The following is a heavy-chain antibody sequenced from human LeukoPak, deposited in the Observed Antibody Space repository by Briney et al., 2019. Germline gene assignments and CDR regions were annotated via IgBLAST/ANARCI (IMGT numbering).Heavy chain of an antibody. CDR1: GDSISSSSYY. CDR3: ARDPPDSGSQGIDY. CDR2: IYYSGST. J-gene: IGHJ4*02. Sequence: PSETLSLTRTVSGDSISSSSYYWGSIRQPPGKGLEWIGSIYYSGSTYYKPSLKSRVTISVDTSKNQFSLKLSSVTAADTAVYYCARDPPDSGSQGIDYWGQGTLVTVSS. D-gene: IGHD1-26*01. V-gene: IGHV4-39*07.